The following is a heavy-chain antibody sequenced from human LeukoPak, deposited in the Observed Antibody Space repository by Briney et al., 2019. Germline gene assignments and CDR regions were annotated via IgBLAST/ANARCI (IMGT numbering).Heavy chain of an antibody. Sequence: ASVKVSCKASGYTFTSYDINWVRQATGQGLEWMGIINPSGGSTSYAQKFQGRVTMTRDTSTSTVYMELSSLRSEDTAVYYCARDREAVAGTDYYYYGMDVWGQGTTVTVSS. D-gene: IGHD6-19*01. CDR1: GYTFTSYD. V-gene: IGHV1-46*01. CDR3: ARDREAVAGTDYYYYGMDV. CDR2: INPSGGST. J-gene: IGHJ6*02.